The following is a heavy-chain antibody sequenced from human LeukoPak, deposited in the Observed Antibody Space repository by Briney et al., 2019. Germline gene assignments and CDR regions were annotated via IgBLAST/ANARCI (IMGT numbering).Heavy chain of an antibody. CDR2: ISGSGGST. J-gene: IGHJ4*02. Sequence: GGSLRLSCAASGFTFSSYEMNWVRQAPGKGLEWVSAISGSGGSTYYADSVKGRFTISRDDSKNTLYLQMNSLRAEDTAVYYCAKDLRVEPYDIVVVPADYWGQGTLVTVSS. D-gene: IGHD2-2*01. V-gene: IGHV3-23*01. CDR3: AKDLRVEPYDIVVVPADY. CDR1: GFTFSSYE.